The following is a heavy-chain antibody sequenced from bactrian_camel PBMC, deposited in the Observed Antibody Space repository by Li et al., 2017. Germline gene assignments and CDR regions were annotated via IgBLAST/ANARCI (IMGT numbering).Heavy chain of an antibody. D-gene: IGHD1*01. Sequence: HVQLVESGGGSVQAGGSLTLSCVISGSTSCMGWFRQAPGKEREGVAALSRGGLTYYTDSVKGRFTISQDNAKDTLYLQMNSLKPEDTAMYYCAADRLRRLCRGAWSSVDIWGRGTQVTVS. V-gene: IGHV3S57*01. CDR2: LSRGGLT. J-gene: IGHJ4*01. CDR3: AADRLRRLCRGAWSSVDI. CDR1: GSTSC.